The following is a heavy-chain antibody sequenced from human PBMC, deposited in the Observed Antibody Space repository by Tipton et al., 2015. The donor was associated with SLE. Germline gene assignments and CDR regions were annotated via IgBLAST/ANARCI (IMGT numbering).Heavy chain of an antibody. D-gene: IGHD1-14*01. CDR2: IYAGGST. CDR1: GSIFTNYA. J-gene: IGHJ4*02. CDR3: ARVRGGITGYYFDF. V-gene: IGHV3-23*03. Sequence: SLRLSCAASGSIFTNYAMSWVRQAPGKGLEWVSVIYAGGSTYYADSVKGRFTISRDNSKNTVYLEMNSLRAEDTAVYYCARVRGGITGYYFDFWGQGTLVAVSS.